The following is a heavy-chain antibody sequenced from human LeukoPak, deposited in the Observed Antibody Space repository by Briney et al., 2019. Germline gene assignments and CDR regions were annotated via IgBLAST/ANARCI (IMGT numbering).Heavy chain of an antibody. CDR3: ASALDYDFWSGSPGYYYYGMDV. Sequence: ASVKVSCKASGYTFTAYYVHWVRQAPGQGLEWMGWINPNNGGTYYVPKFQGRVTMTRDTSISTAYMELSRLRSDDTAVYYCASALDYDFWSGSPGYYYYGMDVWGQGTTVTVSS. V-gene: IGHV1-2*02. D-gene: IGHD3-3*01. CDR1: GYTFTAYY. CDR2: INPNNGGT. J-gene: IGHJ6*02.